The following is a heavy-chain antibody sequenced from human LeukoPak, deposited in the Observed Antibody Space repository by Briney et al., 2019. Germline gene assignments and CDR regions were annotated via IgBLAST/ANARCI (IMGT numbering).Heavy chain of an antibody. D-gene: IGHD4-11*01. CDR2: VSKTAEGEIT. J-gene: IGHJ4*02. CDR3: ATGLGKTDDDS. CDR1: GFTFNVAW. V-gene: IGHV3-15*01. Sequence: SGGSLRLSCEGSGFTFNVAWMSWIRQAPGKGLEWVCRVSKTAEGEITDYAAPVRGRFIISRDDSKNMVFLQKNRLETDDTAIYYCATGLGKTDDDSWGQGTLVTVSS.